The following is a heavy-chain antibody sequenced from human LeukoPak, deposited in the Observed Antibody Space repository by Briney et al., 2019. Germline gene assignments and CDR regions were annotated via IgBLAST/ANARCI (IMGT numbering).Heavy chain of an antibody. J-gene: IGHJ4*02. CDR1: KFTFSHYG. CDR2: ISYDGSNK. V-gene: IGHV3-30*03. Sequence: GGSLRLSCAASKFTFSHYGMHWVRQAPGKGLEWVAVISYDGSNKYYGDSVKGRFTISRDNSKNTVYLQMNGLRAEDTAVYYCAREGGEAHVDSWGQGTLVTVSS. D-gene: IGHD1-26*01. CDR3: AREGGEAHVDS.